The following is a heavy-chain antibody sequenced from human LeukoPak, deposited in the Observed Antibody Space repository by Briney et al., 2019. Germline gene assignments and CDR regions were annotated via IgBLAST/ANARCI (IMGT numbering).Heavy chain of an antibody. CDR1: GGSISSSNW. CDR3: ARRPGRYAVRGVMVWFDY. D-gene: IGHD3-10*01. CDR2: IYHSGST. Sequence: SETLSLTCAVSGGSISSSNWWSWVRQPPGKGLEWIGEIYHSGSTNYNPSLKSRVTISVDKSKNQFSLKLSSVTAADTAVYYCARRPGRYAVRGVMVWFDYWGQGTLVTVSS. V-gene: IGHV4-4*02. J-gene: IGHJ4*02.